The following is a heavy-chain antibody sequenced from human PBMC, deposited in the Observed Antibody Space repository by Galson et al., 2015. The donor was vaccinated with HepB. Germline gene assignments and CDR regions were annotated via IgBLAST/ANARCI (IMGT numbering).Heavy chain of an antibody. V-gene: IGHV1-18*04. D-gene: IGHD4-17*01. J-gene: IGHJ6*02. CDR1: SYTFTSYG. CDR3: ARELYGDYGMYYYYYYGMDV. CDR2: ISAYNGNT. Sequence: SVKVSCKASSYTFTSYGISWVRQAPGQGLEWMGWISAYNGNTNYAQKLQGRVTMTTDTSTSTAYMELRSLRSDDTAVYYCARELYGDYGMYYYYYYGMDVWGQGTTVTVSS.